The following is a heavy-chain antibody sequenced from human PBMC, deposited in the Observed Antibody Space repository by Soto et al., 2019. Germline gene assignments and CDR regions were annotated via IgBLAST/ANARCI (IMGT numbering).Heavy chain of an antibody. V-gene: IGHV3-48*02. CDR1: GFTFSSYS. Sequence: EGSLRLSCAASGFTFSSYSMNWVRQAPGKGLEWVSYISSSSSTIYYADSVKGRFTISRDNAKNSLYLQMNSLRDEDTAVYYCARGRRVTIFGVVSRHDAFDIWGQGTMVTVSS. CDR3: ARGRRVTIFGVVSRHDAFDI. J-gene: IGHJ3*02. D-gene: IGHD3-3*01. CDR2: ISSSSSTI.